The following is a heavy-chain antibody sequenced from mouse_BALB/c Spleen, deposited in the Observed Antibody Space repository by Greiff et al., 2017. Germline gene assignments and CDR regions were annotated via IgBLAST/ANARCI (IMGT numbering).Heavy chain of an antibody. J-gene: IGHJ4*01. CDR1: GFTFSSFG. V-gene: IGHV5-17*02. CDR2: ISSGSSTI. CDR3: ARDTSYYAMDY. Sequence: DVHLVESGGGLVQPGGSRKLSCAASGFTFSSFGMHWVRQAPEKGLELVAYISSGSSTIYYADTVKGRFTISRDNPKNTLFLQMTSLRSEDTAMYYCARDTSYYAMDYWGQGTSVTVSA.